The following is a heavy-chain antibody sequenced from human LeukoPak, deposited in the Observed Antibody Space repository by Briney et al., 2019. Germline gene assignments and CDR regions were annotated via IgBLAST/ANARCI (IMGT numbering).Heavy chain of an antibody. J-gene: IGHJ4*02. D-gene: IGHD2-15*01. CDR1: GFTFSSYA. Sequence: GGSLRLSCAASGFTFSSYAMHWVRQAPGKGLEWVAVISYDGSNKYYADSVKGRFTISRDNAKNSLYLQMNSLRAEDTAVYYCAPVCSGGSCSALDYWGQGTLVTVSS. V-gene: IGHV3-30-3*01. CDR2: ISYDGSNK. CDR3: APVCSGGSCSALDY.